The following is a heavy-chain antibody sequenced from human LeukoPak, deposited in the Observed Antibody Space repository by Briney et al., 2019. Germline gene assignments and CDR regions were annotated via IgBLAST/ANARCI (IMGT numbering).Heavy chain of an antibody. J-gene: IGHJ4*02. Sequence: GGSLRLSCAASGFTFSSYSKNWVRQAPGKGLEWVSSISSSSSYIYYADSVKGRFTISRDNAKNSLYLQMNSLRAEDTAVYYCARDPVDIVATLDYWGQGTLVTVSS. V-gene: IGHV3-21*01. CDR2: ISSSSSYI. D-gene: IGHD5-12*01. CDR1: GFTFSSYS. CDR3: ARDPVDIVATLDY.